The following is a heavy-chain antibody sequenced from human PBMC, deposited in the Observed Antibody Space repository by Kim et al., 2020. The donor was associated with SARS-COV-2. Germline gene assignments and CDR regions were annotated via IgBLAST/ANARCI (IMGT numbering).Heavy chain of an antibody. CDR3: AREPPQTYSAFDM. J-gene: IGHJ3*02. V-gene: IGHV4-4*07. D-gene: IGHD2-15*01. Sequence: SETLSLTCTVSSGSMNNYYWSWIRQPAGERLEYIGRVHSSGRTDYNPSLKSRVTLSVDTSKKQFSLNLSSLTAADTAVYYCAREPPQTYSAFDMWGQGTMVTVFS. CDR2: VHSSGRT. CDR1: SGSMNNYY.